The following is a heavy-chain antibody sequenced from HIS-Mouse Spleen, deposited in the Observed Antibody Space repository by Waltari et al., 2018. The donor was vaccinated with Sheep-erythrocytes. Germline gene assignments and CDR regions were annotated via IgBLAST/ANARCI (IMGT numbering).Heavy chain of an antibody. V-gene: IGHV3-74*01. CDR2: INSDGSGE. CDR1: GFTFSSYW. D-gene: IGHD5-18*01. Sequence: EVQLVESGGGLVQPGGSLRLSCAASGFTFSSYWMHWVRQAPGKGLVGGSRINSDGSGESNADTVKGRFTISRDNDKNTLYLQMNSRRAEDTAVYYCARVSRYSYGYYYWGQGTLVTVSS. CDR3: ARVSRYSYGYYY. J-gene: IGHJ4*02.